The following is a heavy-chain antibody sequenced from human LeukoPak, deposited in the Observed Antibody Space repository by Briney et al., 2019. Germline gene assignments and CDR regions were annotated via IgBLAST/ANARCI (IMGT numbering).Heavy chain of an antibody. CDR3: ARTFSYGASWYFDL. D-gene: IGHD4-17*01. Sequence: PSESLSLTCTVSGGSISSYYWSWIRQPAGKGLEWIGRIYTSGSTNYNPSLKSRVTMSVDTSKNQFSLKQSSVTAADTAVYYCARTFSYGASWYFDLWGRGTLVTVSS. V-gene: IGHV4-4*07. CDR1: GGSISSYY. CDR2: IYTSGST. J-gene: IGHJ2*01.